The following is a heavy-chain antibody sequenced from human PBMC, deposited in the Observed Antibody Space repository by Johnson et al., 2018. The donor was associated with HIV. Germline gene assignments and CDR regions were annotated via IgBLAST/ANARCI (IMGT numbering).Heavy chain of an antibody. CDR1: GFTFSNAR. CDR2: IKSKTEGGTT. J-gene: IGHJ3*02. CDR3: TTAGSSGSAHAFDI. Sequence: VQLVESGGGLIKPGGSLRLSCAASGFTFSNARMSWVRQGPGQGLEWVGRIKSKTEGGTTDYAAPVTGRFTISRDDSKNTLFLQMNSLKIEDTATYYCTTAGSSGSAHAFDIWGQGTRVTVSS. V-gene: IGHV3-15*01. D-gene: IGHD3-22*01.